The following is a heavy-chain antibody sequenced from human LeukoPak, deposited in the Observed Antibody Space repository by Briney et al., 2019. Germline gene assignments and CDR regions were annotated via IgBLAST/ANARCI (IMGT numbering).Heavy chain of an antibody. Sequence: GGSLRLSCAASGFTFSNYAMHWVRQAPGKGLEWVAVISYDGSNKYYADSVKGRFSISRDLSKNTLYLQVNSLKAEDTALCYCARGVVRSSGQQDYFDYWGQGTLVTVSS. V-gene: IGHV3-30-3*01. D-gene: IGHD6-19*01. CDR1: GFTFSNYA. CDR2: ISYDGSNK. J-gene: IGHJ4*02. CDR3: ARGVVRSSGQQDYFDY.